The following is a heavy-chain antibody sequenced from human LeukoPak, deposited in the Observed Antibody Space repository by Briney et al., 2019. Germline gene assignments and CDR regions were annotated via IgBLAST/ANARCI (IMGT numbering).Heavy chain of an antibody. CDR3: ARVKPPTYYYDSSGYGDY. CDR2: INPSGGST. Sequence: GASVKVSCKASGYTFTSYYMHWVRQAPGQGLEWMGIINPSGGSTSYAQKFQGRVTMTRDTSTGTVYMELSSLRSEDTAVYYCARVKPPTYYYDSSGYGDYWGQGTLVTVSS. V-gene: IGHV1-46*01. CDR1: GYTFTSYY. D-gene: IGHD3-22*01. J-gene: IGHJ4*02.